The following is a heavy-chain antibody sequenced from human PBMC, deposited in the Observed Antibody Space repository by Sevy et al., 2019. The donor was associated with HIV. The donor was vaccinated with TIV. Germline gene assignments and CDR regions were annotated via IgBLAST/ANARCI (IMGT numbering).Heavy chain of an antibody. CDR2: ISGGGGNT. V-gene: IGHV3-23*01. D-gene: IGHD1-26*01. J-gene: IGHJ6*02. CDR3: AKATTAGGRYFYYFGMDV. CDR1: AFTFSSYA. Sequence: GGSLRLSCAASAFTFSSYAMNWVRQAPGKGLEWVSTISGGGGNTYYADSVKGRFTISRDNSKNTLSLQMTSLRAEDTAVYYCAKATTAGGRYFYYFGMDVWGQGTTVTVSS.